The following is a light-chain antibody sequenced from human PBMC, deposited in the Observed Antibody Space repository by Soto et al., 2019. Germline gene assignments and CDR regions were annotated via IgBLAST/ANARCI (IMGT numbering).Light chain of an antibody. CDR1: QSLSSSF. V-gene: IGKV3-20*01. CDR3: QPYVSPLLP. J-gene: IGKJ4*01. Sequence: ESVLTQSQSTLSLSPGERAIISCRASQSLSSSFLAWYQQKPGQAPRLLIYSSSNRATGIPDRFSGGVSGTDFTRTSCGVEAADFTRYYCQPYVSPLLPVAGGTKVDIK. CDR2: SSS.